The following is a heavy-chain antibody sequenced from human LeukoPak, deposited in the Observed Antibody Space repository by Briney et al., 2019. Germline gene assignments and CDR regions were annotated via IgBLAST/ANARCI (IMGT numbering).Heavy chain of an antibody. Sequence: ASVTVSCKASSYTFYYMHWVRQAPGHGLEWMGWISPNSGGTNYAQKFQGRVTLTRDTSISTVYMELSSLRSDDTAVYYCASHPPNSGYRHWGQGTLVTVSS. CDR2: ISPNSGGT. V-gene: IGHV1-2*02. J-gene: IGHJ4*02. CDR1: SYTFYY. CDR3: ASHPPNSGYRH. D-gene: IGHD3-22*01.